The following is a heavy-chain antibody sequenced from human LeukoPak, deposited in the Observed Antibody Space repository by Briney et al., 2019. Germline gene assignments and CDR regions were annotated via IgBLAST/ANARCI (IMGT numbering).Heavy chain of an antibody. CDR2: IYYSGST. CDR3: ARAKYSSGWYGGRAYGY. J-gene: IGHJ4*02. CDR1: GGSISSGGYY. V-gene: IGHV4-31*03. Sequence: SQTLSLTCTVSGGSISSGGYYWSWIRQHPGKGLEWIGYIYYSGSTYYNPSLKSRVTISVDTSKNQFSLKLSSVTAADTAVYYCARAKYSSGWYGGRAYGYWGQGTLVTVSS. D-gene: IGHD6-19*01.